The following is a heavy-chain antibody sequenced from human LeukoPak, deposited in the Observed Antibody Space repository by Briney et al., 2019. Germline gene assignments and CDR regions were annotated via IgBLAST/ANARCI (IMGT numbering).Heavy chain of an antibody. CDR1: GFTFSSYA. D-gene: IGHD3-22*01. CDR2: IGGSGAST. Sequence: GGSLRLSCAASGFTFSSYAMNWVRQAPGKGLEWVSAIGGSGASTYYADSVKGRFTISRDNSKNTLYLQMNSLRAEDTAVYYCAKPHRGYYYDSSGYYDYWGQGTLVTVSS. CDR3: AKPHRGYYYDSSGYYDY. V-gene: IGHV3-23*01. J-gene: IGHJ4*02.